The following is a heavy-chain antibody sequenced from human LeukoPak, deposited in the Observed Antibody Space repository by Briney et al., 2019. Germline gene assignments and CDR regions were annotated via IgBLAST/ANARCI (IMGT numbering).Heavy chain of an antibody. V-gene: IGHV1-69*13. J-gene: IGHJ4*02. CDR1: GGTFSSYA. CDR2: IIPIFGTA. CDR3: ARASYCSDGSCYSDY. Sequence: SVKVSCKASGGTFSSYAISWVRQAPGQGLEWMGGIIPIFGTANYAQKFQGRVTITADESTSTAYMELSSLRSDDTAVYYCARASYCSDGSCYSDYWGQGTLVTVSS. D-gene: IGHD2-15*01.